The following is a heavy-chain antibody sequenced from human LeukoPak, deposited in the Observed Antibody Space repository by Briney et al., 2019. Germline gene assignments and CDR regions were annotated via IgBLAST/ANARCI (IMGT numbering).Heavy chain of an antibody. CDR2: IYYSGST. CDR3: ARHYYDSSGYYWHFQH. D-gene: IGHD3-22*01. J-gene: IGHJ1*01. V-gene: IGHV4-59*08. CDR1: GGSFSGYY. Sequence: PPETLSLTCAVSGGSFSGYYWSWIRQPPGKGLEWIGYIYYSGSTNYNPSLKSRVTISVDTSKNQFSLKLSSVTAADTAVYYCARHYYDSSGYYWHFQHWGQGTLVTVSS.